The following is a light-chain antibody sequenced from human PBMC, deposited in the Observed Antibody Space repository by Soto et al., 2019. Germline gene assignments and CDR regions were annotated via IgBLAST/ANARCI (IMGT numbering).Light chain of an antibody. Sequence: QSALTQPPSASGSPGQSVTISCTGTSSDIGVSNYVSWYQQHPGKAPKLMIFEVSERPSGVPDRFSGSKSGNTASLTVSGLQAEDEADYFCSSYAGTSDGVFGGGTKLTVL. CDR2: EVS. CDR3: SSYAGTSDGV. V-gene: IGLV2-8*01. J-gene: IGLJ2*01. CDR1: SSDIGVSNY.